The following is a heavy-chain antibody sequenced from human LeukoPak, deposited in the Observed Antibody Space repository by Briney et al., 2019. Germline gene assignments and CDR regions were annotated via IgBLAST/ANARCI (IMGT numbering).Heavy chain of an antibody. V-gene: IGHV4-39*01. Sequence: PSETLSLTCTVSGGPISSSSYYWGWIRQPPGKGLEWIGSIYYSGSTYYNPSLTSRVTISVDTSKNQFSLKLSSVTAADTAVYYCARYARSTRYFDYWGQGTLVTVSS. CDR1: GGPISSSSYY. CDR3: ARYARSTRYFDY. D-gene: IGHD2-2*01. J-gene: IGHJ4*02. CDR2: IYYSGST.